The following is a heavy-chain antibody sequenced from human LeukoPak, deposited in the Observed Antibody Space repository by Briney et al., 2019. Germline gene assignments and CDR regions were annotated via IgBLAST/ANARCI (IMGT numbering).Heavy chain of an antibody. D-gene: IGHD5-18*01. CDR1: GGSFSSGGYY. CDR2: IYYNGNT. V-gene: IGHV4-30-4*08. CDR3: ARVGYWIPNNWCDP. Sequence: SQTLSLTCTVSGGSFSSGGYYWSWIRQPPGKGLEWIVYIYYNGNTYYNPSLKSRVTISVDTSKNQFSLELSSVTAADTAVYYCARVGYWIPNNWCDPWGQGTLVTVSS. J-gene: IGHJ5*02.